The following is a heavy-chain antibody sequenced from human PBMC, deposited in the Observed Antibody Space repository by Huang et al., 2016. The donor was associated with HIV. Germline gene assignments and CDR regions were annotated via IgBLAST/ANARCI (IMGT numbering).Heavy chain of an antibody. D-gene: IGHD6-13*01. Sequence: QVQLVQSGAEVKKPGASMKVSCKASAYTFTGYYLHWLRQAPGQRLEWLGWINPNNGDTTYPHKFRGRGTMTRDTSISTAYMELSRLRSDDTAVYYCARSSSSWNFYFDYWGQGTLVTVSS. CDR1: AYTFTGYY. J-gene: IGHJ4*02. CDR3: ARSSSSWNFYFDY. V-gene: IGHV1-2*07. CDR2: INPNNGDT.